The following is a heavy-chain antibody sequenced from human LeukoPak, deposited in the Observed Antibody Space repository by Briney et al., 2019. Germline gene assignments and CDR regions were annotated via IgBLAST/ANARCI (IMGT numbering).Heavy chain of an antibody. CDR3: ARDLGCYDSSGRDY. Sequence: ASVKVSCKASGYTFTGYYMHWVRQAPGQGLEWMGWINPNSGGTNYAQKFQGRVTMTRDTSISTAYMELSRLRSDDTAVYYCARDLGCYDSSGRDYWGQGTLVTVSS. J-gene: IGHJ4*02. V-gene: IGHV1-2*02. CDR2: INPNSGGT. CDR1: GYTFTGYY. D-gene: IGHD3-22*01.